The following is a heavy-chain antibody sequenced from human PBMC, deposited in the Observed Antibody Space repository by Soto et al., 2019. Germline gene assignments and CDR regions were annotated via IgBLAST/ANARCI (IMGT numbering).Heavy chain of an antibody. J-gene: IGHJ6*02. Sequence: ASVKVSCKASGGTFSSYAMNWVRQAPGQGLEWMGGIIPMFGTADYAQKFQARVTITADESTSTAYMELSSLRSEDTAVYYCARPVLMDTGVRYYYGMDFWGQGTTVTVSS. CDR2: IIPMFGTA. CDR1: GGTFSSYA. V-gene: IGHV1-69*13. D-gene: IGHD5-18*01. CDR3: ARPVLMDTGVRYYYGMDF.